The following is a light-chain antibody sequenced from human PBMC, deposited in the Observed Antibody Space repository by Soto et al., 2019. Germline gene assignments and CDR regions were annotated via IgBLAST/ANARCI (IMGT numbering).Light chain of an antibody. CDR3: CSYAGGYNCL. CDR1: GNDVGAYNY. Sequence: QSARSHPRSVSWSPGHSVTISCTGTGNDVGAYNYVSWYQQHPGRPPKLMIYDVARWPSGVPDRFSGSKSGNTASLTISGLQAEDEADYFCCSYAGGYNCLFGTGTKVTVL. J-gene: IGLJ1*01. CDR2: DVA. V-gene: IGLV2-11*01.